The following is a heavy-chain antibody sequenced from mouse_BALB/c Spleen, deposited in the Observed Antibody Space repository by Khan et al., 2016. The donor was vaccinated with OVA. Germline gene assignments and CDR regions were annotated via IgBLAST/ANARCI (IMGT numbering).Heavy chain of an antibody. J-gene: IGHJ4*01. Sequence: VQLQESGPGLVAPSQSLSITCTVSGFSLSNYGVNWVRQPPGKGLEWLGIIWASGSTNYNSALMSKLSIRKDNAKSQVFLKMNSLQTDDTAIYYCARETAYYGNYEAMDYWGQGTSVTVSS. V-gene: IGHV2-9*02. CDR1: GFSLSNYG. CDR3: ARETAYYGNYEAMDY. CDR2: IWASGST. D-gene: IGHD2-10*01.